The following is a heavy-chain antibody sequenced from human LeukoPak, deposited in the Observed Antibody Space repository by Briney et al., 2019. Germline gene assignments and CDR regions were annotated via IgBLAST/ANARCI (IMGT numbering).Heavy chain of an antibody. V-gene: IGHV3-64*02. CDR2: ISGNGHGT. CDR1: GFSFSSHA. J-gene: IGHJ4*02. CDR3: AREFFDY. Sequence: SGGSLRLSCAASGFSFSSHAMHWVRQAPGKGLEYVSAISGNGHGTWYGDSVKGRFSISRDNSEQMLYLQMGSLRAEDMAVYYCAREFFDYWGQGTLVTVSS.